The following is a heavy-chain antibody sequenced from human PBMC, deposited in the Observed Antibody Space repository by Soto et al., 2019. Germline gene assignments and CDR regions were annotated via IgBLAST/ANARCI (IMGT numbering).Heavy chain of an antibody. CDR3: ARGGWYLHDAFDI. D-gene: IGHD6-19*01. CDR2: INPSGGST. CDR1: GSTFTSYY. V-gene: IGHV1-46*01. Sequence: APVEVSCKACGSTFTSYYMHLLREAPGQGLEWMGIINPSGGSTSYAQKFQGRVTMTRDTSTSTVYMELSSLRSEDTAVYYCARGGWYLHDAFDIWGQGTMVTVSS. J-gene: IGHJ3*02.